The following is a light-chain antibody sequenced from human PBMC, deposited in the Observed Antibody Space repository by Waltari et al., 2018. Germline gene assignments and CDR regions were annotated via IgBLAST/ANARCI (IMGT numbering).Light chain of an antibody. CDR2: GAS. Sequence: IVLTQSPGTLSLSPGERATLSCRASQSLTKKYLAWYQQKPGQAPRLLVYGASSRAAGSPDRFSGSGSGTDFTLTISRLGPEDFAVYYCQQYGSAIMYTFGQGTKLEIK. J-gene: IGKJ2*01. CDR1: QSLTKKY. V-gene: IGKV3-20*01. CDR3: QQYGSAIMYT.